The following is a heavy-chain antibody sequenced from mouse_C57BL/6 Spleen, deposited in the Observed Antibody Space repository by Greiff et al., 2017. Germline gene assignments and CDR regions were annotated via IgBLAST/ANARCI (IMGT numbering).Heavy chain of an antibody. CDR3: ARWDGALLRFDY. Sequence: VKLMESGAELMKPGASVKLSCKATGYTFTGYWIEWVKQRPGHGLEWIGEILPGSGSTNHNEKFKGKATFTADTSSNTAYMQLSSLTTEDSAIYYCARWDGALLRFDYWGQGTTLTVSS. V-gene: IGHV1-9*01. D-gene: IGHD1-2*01. CDR2: ILPGSGST. CDR1: GYTFTGYW. J-gene: IGHJ2*01.